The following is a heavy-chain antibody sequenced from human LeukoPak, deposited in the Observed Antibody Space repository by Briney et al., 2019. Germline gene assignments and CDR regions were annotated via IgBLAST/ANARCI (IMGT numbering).Heavy chain of an antibody. CDR2: ISSSSSYI. Sequence: PGGSLRLSCSASRLCFDDYGMSLVWQAPGKGLEWVSSISSSSSYIHYADSVKGRFTISRDNAKNSLYLQMNSLRAEDTAVYYCAKGQGVYSFGLWYWGQGTLVTVSS. CDR3: AKGQGVYSFGLWY. CDR1: RLCFDDYG. D-gene: IGHD5-18*01. V-gene: IGHV3-21*01. J-gene: IGHJ4*02.